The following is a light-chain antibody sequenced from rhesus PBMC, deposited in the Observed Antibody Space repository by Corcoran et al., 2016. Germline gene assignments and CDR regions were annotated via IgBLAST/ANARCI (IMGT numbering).Light chain of an antibody. Sequence: SYDLTQPPSVSVSPGQTATITCGGDNIGDEGVPWYQQKPPLAPVLVIYSDIERPAGIPERFSGAKSGNTATLTITGVEAGDEADLYCQVWDIAGDDDVFGSGTQLTVL. CDR1: NIGDEG. J-gene: IGLJ6*01. CDR2: SDI. V-gene: IGLV3-44*01. CDR3: QVWDIAGDDDV.